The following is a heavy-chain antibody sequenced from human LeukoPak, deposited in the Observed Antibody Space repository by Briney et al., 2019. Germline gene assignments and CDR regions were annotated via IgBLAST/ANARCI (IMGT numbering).Heavy chain of an antibody. J-gene: IGHJ4*02. Sequence: PSETLSLTCTVSGGSISGYYWSWIRQPPGKALEWIAYIYSSGTNLYNPSLKSRGTISVDPSKNQFSLELRSVTAADTAVYYCAGESRNFDYWGQGTLVTVSS. CDR1: GGSISGYY. CDR3: AGESRNFDY. CDR2: IYSSGTN. D-gene: IGHD3-10*01. V-gene: IGHV4-59*12.